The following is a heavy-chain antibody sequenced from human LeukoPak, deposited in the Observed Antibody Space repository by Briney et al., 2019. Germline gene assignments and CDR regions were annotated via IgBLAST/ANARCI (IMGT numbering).Heavy chain of an antibody. CDR3: AKDLSGYYDSSGYYFGRGDAFDI. CDR2: ISGSGGST. V-gene: IGHV3-23*01. D-gene: IGHD3-22*01. J-gene: IGHJ3*02. CDR1: GFTFSSYA. Sequence: GGSLRLSCAASGFTFSSYAMSWVRQAPGKGLEWVSAISGSGGSTYYADSVKGRFTISRDNSKNTLYLQMNSLRAEDTAVYYCAKDLSGYYDSSGYYFGRGDAFDIWGQGTMVTVSS.